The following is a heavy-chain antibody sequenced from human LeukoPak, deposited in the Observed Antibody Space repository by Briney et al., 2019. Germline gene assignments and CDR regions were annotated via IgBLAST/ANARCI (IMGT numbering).Heavy chain of an antibody. CDR3: ARVSAIQLWLYYFDY. CDR2: INHSGST. V-gene: IGHV4-34*01. CDR1: GGSFSGYY. D-gene: IGHD5-18*01. J-gene: IGHJ4*02. Sequence: PSETLSLTCAVYGGSFSGYYWSWIRQPPGKGLEWIGEINHSGSTNYNPSLKSRVTISVDTSKNQFSLKLSSVTAADTAVYYCARVSAIQLWLYYFDYWGQGTLVTVSS.